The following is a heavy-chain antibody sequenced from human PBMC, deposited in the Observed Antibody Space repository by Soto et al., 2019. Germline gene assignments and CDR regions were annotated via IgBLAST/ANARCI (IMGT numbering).Heavy chain of an antibody. CDR1: GGSVSGGGYS. CDR2: IWLSGST. CDR3: ARGGDYFDY. J-gene: IGHJ4*02. V-gene: IGHV4-30-2*01. Sequence: QLQLQESGSGLVKPSQTLSLTCAVSGGSVSGGGYSWSWIRQPPGRGLEWIGYIWLSGSTYYNPSLKSRGTISRDRSKNQFSLRLSSVTAADTAVYFCARGGDYFDYWGQGALVTVSS.